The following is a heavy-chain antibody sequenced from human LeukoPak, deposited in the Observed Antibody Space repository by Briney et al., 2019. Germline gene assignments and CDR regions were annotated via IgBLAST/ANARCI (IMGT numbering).Heavy chain of an antibody. CDR2: IHRDGNNI. CDR1: GFTFDTYW. J-gene: IGHJ6*02. Sequence: GGSLRLSCVASGFTFDTYWMHWVRHAPWKGLVWVSRIHRDGNNINYADFVQGRFTVSRDNAKNTLYLQKHSLRVEDTAMYYCARGLRDRYGMDVWGQGTTVTVSS. CDR3: ARGLRDRYGMDV. V-gene: IGHV3-74*01.